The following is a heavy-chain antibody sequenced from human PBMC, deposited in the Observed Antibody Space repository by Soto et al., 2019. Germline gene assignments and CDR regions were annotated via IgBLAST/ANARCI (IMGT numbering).Heavy chain of an antibody. CDR2: ISYDGSNK. D-gene: IGHD2-2*01. CDR3: ARDRRYCSSTSCYAYYYYGMDV. J-gene: IGHJ6*02. V-gene: IGHV3-30-3*01. CDR1: GFTFSSYA. Sequence: GGSLRLSCAASGFTFSSYAMHWVRQAPGKGLEWVAVISYDGSNKYYADSVKGRFTISRDNSKNTLYLQMNSLRAEDTAVYYCARDRRYCSSTSCYAYYYYGMDVWGQGTTVTVSS.